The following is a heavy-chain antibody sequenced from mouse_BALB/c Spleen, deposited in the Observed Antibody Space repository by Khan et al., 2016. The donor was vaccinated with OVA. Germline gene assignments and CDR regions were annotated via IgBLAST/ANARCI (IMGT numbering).Heavy chain of an antibody. CDR3: ARPAYDGYYDY. CDR1: GYTFTDYA. J-gene: IGHJ2*01. D-gene: IGHD2-3*01. V-gene: IGHV1S137*01. Sequence: VQLQESGPELVRPGVSVKISCKGSGYTFTDYAIYWVKQSHAKSLEWVGLISTYSGNTNYNQKFKVKATMTVDKSSSTAYMELARLTSEDSAIDYCARPAYDGYYDYWGQGTTLTVSS. CDR2: ISTYSGNT.